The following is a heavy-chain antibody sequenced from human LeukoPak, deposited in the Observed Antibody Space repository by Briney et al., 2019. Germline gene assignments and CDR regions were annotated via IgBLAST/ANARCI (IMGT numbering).Heavy chain of an antibody. Sequence: KPSETLSLTCTVSGGSISSSSYYWGWIRQPPGRGLEWIGSIYYSGSTYYNPSLKSRVTISVDTSKNQFSLKLSSVTAADTAVYYCARGWYSSGRILDYWGQGTLVTVSS. CDR2: IYYSGST. D-gene: IGHD6-19*01. V-gene: IGHV4-39*01. CDR3: ARGWYSSGRILDY. J-gene: IGHJ4*02. CDR1: GGSISSSSYY.